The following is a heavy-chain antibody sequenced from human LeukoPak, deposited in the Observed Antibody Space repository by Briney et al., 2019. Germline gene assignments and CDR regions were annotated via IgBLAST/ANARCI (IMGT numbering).Heavy chain of an antibody. V-gene: IGHV1-46*01. CDR2: INPSGGST. CDR1: GYTFTSYY. CDR3: ARALVPPYYYGSGELGY. J-gene: IGHJ4*02. Sequence: GASVKVSRKASGYTFTSYYMHWVRQAPGQGLEWMGIINPSGGSTSYARKFQGRVTMTRDTSTSTVYMELSSLRSEDTAVYYCARALVPPYYYGSGELGYWGQGTLVTVSS. D-gene: IGHD3-10*01.